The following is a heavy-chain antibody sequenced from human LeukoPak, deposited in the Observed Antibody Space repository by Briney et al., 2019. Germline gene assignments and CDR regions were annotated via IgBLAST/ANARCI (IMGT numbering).Heavy chain of an antibody. CDR3: ARPYSSSVYYFYYMDV. CDR2: ISGSGGNT. D-gene: IGHD6-13*01. Sequence: PGGSLRLSCAASGFTFSSYWMHWVRQAPGKGLEWVSTISGSGGNTYYADSVKGRFTISRDTSKNTLYLQMNSLRAEDTALYYCARPYSSSVYYFYYMDVWGKGTTVTISS. CDR1: GFTFSSYW. J-gene: IGHJ6*03. V-gene: IGHV3-23*01.